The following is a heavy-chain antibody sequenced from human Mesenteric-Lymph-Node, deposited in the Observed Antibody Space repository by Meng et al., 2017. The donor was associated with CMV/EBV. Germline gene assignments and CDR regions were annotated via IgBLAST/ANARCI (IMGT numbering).Heavy chain of an antibody. V-gene: IGHV1-69*01. Sequence: YAVSAVRQARKQGIEWMEGVIPVLDMTRYTQKLRDRLTIAADESTSTVYMELSSMRSEDTAVYYCGSRFFYYDWGNNYNALGSLDYWGQGTLVTVSS. CDR2: VIPVLDMT. J-gene: IGHJ4*02. CDR1: YA. CDR3: GSRFFYYDWGNNYNALGSLDY. D-gene: IGHD3-10*01.